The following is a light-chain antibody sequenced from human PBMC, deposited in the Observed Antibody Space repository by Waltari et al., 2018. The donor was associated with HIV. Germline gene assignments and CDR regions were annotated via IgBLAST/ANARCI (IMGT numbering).Light chain of an antibody. Sequence: EIVMTQTPSSLSVTPGQPASFSCNSSQSLKHTDGKTYLYWYLQRPGQSPQVLIYEVSKRYAGVPDRFSGSGSGTHFTLKIARVEAEDVGSYYYMQSLHLLYTFGQGTKLEIK. J-gene: IGKJ2*01. CDR3: MQSLHLLYT. CDR1: QSLKHTDGKTY. CDR2: EVS. V-gene: IGKV2D-29*02.